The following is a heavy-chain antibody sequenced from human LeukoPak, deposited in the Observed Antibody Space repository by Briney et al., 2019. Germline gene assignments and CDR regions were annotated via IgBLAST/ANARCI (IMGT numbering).Heavy chain of an antibody. J-gene: IGHJ4*02. CDR3: ARHEKNGGYYDN. Sequence: SETLSLTCTVPGGSINYYFWSWIRQPPGKGLEWIGYIYYSGGTDYNPSLKSRVTISVDTSKNQFSLQLRSVTAADTAVYYCARHEKNGGYYDNWGQGTLVTVSS. D-gene: IGHD3-22*01. CDR2: IYYSGGT. V-gene: IGHV4-59*08. CDR1: GGSINYYF.